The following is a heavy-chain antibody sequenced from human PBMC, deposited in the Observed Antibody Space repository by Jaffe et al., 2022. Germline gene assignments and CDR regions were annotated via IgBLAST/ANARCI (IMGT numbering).Heavy chain of an antibody. CDR2: ISGDGKTI. V-gene: IGHV3-11*01. D-gene: IGHD3-10*01. CDR3: ARDILRPGITYYFDI. J-gene: IGHJ4*02. CDR1: GFSFRDYY. Sequence: QVQLVESGGDVVKPGGSLRLACATSGFSFRDYYMSWIRQPPGEGLEWLTYISGDGKTIHYADSVRGRVSVSRDNAKNSLYLQLDSLRADDTAVYFCARDILRPGITYYFDIWGQGTLVTVSS.